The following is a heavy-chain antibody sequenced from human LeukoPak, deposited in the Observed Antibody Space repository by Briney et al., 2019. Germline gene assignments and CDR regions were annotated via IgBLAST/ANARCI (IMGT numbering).Heavy chain of an antibody. CDR1: GYTFTSYD. J-gene: IGHJ3*02. CDR3: ARGIVGANVPDAFDI. Sequence: ASVKVSCKASGYTFTSYDINWVRQATGQGLEWMGWMNPNSGNTGYAQKFQGRVTITRNTSISTAYMELSSLRSEDTAVYYCARGIVGANVPDAFDIWGQGTMVTVSS. D-gene: IGHD1-26*01. V-gene: IGHV1-8*03. CDR2: MNPNSGNT.